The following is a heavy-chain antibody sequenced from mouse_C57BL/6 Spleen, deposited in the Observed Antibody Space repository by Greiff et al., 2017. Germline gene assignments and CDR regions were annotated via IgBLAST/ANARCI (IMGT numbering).Heavy chain of an antibody. CDR2: IYPSDSET. CDR3: ARSATTVVARYFDV. D-gene: IGHD1-1*01. J-gene: IGHJ1*03. Sequence: QVQLQQPGAELVRPGSSVKLSCKASGYTFTSYWMDWVKQRPGQGLEWIGNIYPSDSETHYNQKFTDKATLTVDKSSSTAYMQLSSLTSEDSAVYYCARSATTVVARYFDVWGTGTTVTVSS. V-gene: IGHV1-61*01. CDR1: GYTFTSYW.